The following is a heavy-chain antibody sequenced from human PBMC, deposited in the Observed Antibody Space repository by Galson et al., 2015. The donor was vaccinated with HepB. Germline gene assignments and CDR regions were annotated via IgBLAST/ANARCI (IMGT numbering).Heavy chain of an antibody. CDR2: IKSKTDGGTT. J-gene: IGHJ4*02. CDR1: GFTFSNAW. Sequence: SLRLSCAASGFTFSNAWMSWVRQAPGKGLEWVGRIKSKTDGGTTDYAAPVKGRFTISRDDSKNTLYLQMNSLKTEDTAVYYCTTDPSSRDCSGGSCYPIDYWGQGTLVTVSS. CDR3: TTDPSSRDCSGGSCYPIDY. D-gene: IGHD2-15*01. V-gene: IGHV3-15*01.